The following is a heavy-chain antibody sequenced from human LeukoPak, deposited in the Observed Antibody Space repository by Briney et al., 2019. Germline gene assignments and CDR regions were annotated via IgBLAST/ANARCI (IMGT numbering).Heavy chain of an antibody. CDR1: GFTFTNHA. CDR3: ARTPSRDGYSHIDF. CDR2: LSDSGAST. J-gene: IGHJ4*02. D-gene: IGHD5-24*01. Sequence: GGSLRLTCAASGFTFTNHAMAWVRLAPGKGLEWVSTLSDSGASTYYADSVKGRFTISRDNSRNTMYLQMDSLRDDDTGVYFCARTPSRDGYSHIDFWGQGALVTVSS. V-gene: IGHV3-23*01.